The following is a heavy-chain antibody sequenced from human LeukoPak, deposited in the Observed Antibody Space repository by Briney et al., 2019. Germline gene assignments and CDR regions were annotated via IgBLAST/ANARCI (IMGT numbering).Heavy chain of an antibody. V-gene: IGHV4-39*07. CDR1: GGSISSSSYY. CDR2: IYYSGST. J-gene: IGHJ4*02. D-gene: IGHD3-22*01. Sequence: SETLSLTCTVSGGSISSSSYYWGWIRQPPGKGLEWIGSIYYSGSTYYNPSLKSRVTISVDTSKNQFSLKLRSVTAADTAVYYCARGNYYHSSGFDYWGRGTLVSVSS. CDR3: ARGNYYHSSGFDY.